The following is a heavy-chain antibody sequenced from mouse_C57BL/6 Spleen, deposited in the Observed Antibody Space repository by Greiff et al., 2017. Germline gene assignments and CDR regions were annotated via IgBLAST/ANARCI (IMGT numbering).Heavy chain of an antibody. CDR1: GFSLTSYG. CDR2: IWSGGST. D-gene: IGHD2-3*01. J-gene: IGHJ3*01. Sequence: VQLKQSGPGLVQPSQSLSITCTVSGFSLTSYGVHWVRQSPGKGLEWLGVIWSGGSTDYNAAFISSLSISKYSSQSQVFFKMNSLKAEETAIYYCARNPGGYCWIAYWGQGTLVTVSA. CDR3: ARNPGGYCWIAY. V-gene: IGHV2-2*01.